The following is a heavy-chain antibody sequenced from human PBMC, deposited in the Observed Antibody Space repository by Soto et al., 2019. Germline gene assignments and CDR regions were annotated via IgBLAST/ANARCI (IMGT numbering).Heavy chain of an antibody. Sequence: SETLSLTCAVYGGSVNGYYWNWIRQPPGEGLEWIGEINHTGGTHYNPSLKSRVTMSVDTSKNQFSLRLSSVTAADTAIYYCATRITVFGLLIPQFDPWGQGTQVTVSS. J-gene: IGHJ5*02. CDR2: INHTGGT. D-gene: IGHD3-3*01. CDR1: GGSVNGYY. CDR3: ATRITVFGLLIPQFDP. V-gene: IGHV4-34*01.